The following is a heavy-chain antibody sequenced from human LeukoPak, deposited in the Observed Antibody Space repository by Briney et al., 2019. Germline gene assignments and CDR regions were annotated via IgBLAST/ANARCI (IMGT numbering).Heavy chain of an antibody. CDR2: ISAYNGNT. J-gene: IGHJ4*02. CDR1: GYTFTSYG. Sequence: ASVKVSCKASGYTFTSYGINWVRQAPGQGLEWMGWISAYNGNTNYAQKLQGRVTMTTDTSTSTAYMEVRSLRSDDTAVYYCASGHDHGDRRLPYYFDYWGQGTLVTVSS. V-gene: IGHV1-18*01. D-gene: IGHD4-17*01. CDR3: ASGHDHGDRRLPYYFDY.